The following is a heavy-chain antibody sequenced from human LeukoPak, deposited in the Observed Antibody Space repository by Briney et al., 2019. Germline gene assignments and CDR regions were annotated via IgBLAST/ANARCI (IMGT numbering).Heavy chain of an antibody. CDR3: ARKDGDY. CDR2: IYSSGST. J-gene: IGHJ4*02. Sequence: SETLSLTCSVSGASISTFHWTWFRQPAGRGRGWIGLIYSSGSTLLNPSLKNRVAMSVDLTKSQLSLKLTSVTAADTAMYFCARKDGDYWGRGTPVTVSS. CDR1: GASISTFH. V-gene: IGHV4-4*07.